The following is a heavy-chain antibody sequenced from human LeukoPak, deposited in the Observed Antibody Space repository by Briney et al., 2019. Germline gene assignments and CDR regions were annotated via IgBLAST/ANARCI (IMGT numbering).Heavy chain of an antibody. Sequence: ASVKVSCKASGYTFTSYGISWVRQAPGQGLEWMGWISAYNGNTNYAQKLQGRVTMTTDTSTSTAYMELRSLRSDDTAVYYCARDTLHSYVWGSYRYMGYWGQGTLVTVSS. J-gene: IGHJ4*02. D-gene: IGHD3-16*02. CDR3: ARDTLHSYVWGSYRYMGY. V-gene: IGHV1-18*01. CDR2: ISAYNGNT. CDR1: GYTFTSYG.